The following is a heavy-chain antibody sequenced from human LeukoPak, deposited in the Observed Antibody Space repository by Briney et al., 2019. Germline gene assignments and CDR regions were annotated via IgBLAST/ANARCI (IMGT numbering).Heavy chain of an antibody. CDR2: ISGSGNT. CDR1: GFTFTNYA. D-gene: IGHD3-22*01. Sequence: PGGSLRLSCAASGFTFTNYAMTWVRQAPGKGLEWVSSISGSGNTYYADSAKGRFTISRDNSKNTLSLQMNSLRAEDTAVYYCAKGGTGSGYSRIDSWGQGTLVTVSS. J-gene: IGHJ4*02. V-gene: IGHV3-23*01. CDR3: AKGGTGSGYSRIDS.